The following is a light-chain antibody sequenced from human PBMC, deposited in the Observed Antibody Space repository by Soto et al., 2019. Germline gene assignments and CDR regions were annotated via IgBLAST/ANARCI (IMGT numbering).Light chain of an antibody. V-gene: IGKV3-20*01. J-gene: IGKJ3*01. CDR2: GAS. CDR1: QSVAANY. Sequence: EVVMTQSPGTLSLSPGERATLACRASQSVAANYLAWYQQKRGQAPRLLIYGASSRATGIPDRFSGSGSGTDFTLTISRLEPEDFSVYYCHQYGTAPLTFGPGTKVDIK. CDR3: HQYGTAPLT.